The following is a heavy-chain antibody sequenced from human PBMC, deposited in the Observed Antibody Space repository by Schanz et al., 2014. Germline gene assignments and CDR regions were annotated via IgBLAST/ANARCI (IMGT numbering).Heavy chain of an antibody. V-gene: IGHV4-59*10. CDR3: AREYNSYAMDV. D-gene: IGHD1-1*01. CDR2: IYTNGST. J-gene: IGHJ6*02. Sequence: QVHLQQWGAGLLQPSETLSLTCGVSGDSVNSNYWNWIRQPAGKGLEWIGRIYTNGSTKYNPSLKSRVTMSVDTSKNQFSLKLSSVTAADTAVYYCAREYNSYAMDVWGQGTTVTVSS. CDR1: GDSVNSNY.